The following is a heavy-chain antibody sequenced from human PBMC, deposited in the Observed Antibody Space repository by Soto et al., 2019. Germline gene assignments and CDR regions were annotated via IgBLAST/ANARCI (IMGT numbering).Heavy chain of an antibody. CDR3: AKDWGQWLVIDAFDI. CDR2: ISYDGSNK. Sequence: PGGSLRLSCAASGFTFSSYGMHWVRQAPGKGLEWVAVISYDGSNKYYADSVKGRFTISRDNSKNTLYLRMNSLRAEDTAVYYCAKDWGQWLVIDAFDIWGQGTMVTVS. D-gene: IGHD6-19*01. CDR1: GFTFSSYG. J-gene: IGHJ3*02. V-gene: IGHV3-30*18.